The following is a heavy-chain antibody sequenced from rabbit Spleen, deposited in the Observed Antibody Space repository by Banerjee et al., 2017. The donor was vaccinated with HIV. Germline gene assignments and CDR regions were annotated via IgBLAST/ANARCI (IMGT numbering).Heavy chain of an antibody. V-gene: IGHV1S40*01. Sequence: QSLEESGGDLVQPGASLTLTCTASGFDFSGSNWMCWVRQAPGKRPEWIGCIYAGGGGAYYASWAKGRFTISKTSSTTVTLQMTSLTAADTATYFCARDLVAVIGWNFSLWGPGTLVTVS. CDR2: IYAGGGGA. J-gene: IGHJ4*01. CDR1: GFDFSGSNW. D-gene: IGHD1-1*01. CDR3: ARDLVAVIGWNFSL.